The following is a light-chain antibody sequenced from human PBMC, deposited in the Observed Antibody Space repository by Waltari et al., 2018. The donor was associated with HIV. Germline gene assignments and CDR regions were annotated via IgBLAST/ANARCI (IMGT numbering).Light chain of an antibody. V-gene: IGKV1-5*03. CDR1: QSISNW. CDR2: RAS. J-gene: IGKJ1*01. CDR3: QQYNTYPRT. Sequence: DIQMTQSPSTLSASVGDRVNITCRASQSISNWLAWYQQKPGKAPKFLIYRASNLESGVPSRFSGSGSGTEFTLTISSLQPDDFATYFCQQYNTYPRTFGQGTKVEIK.